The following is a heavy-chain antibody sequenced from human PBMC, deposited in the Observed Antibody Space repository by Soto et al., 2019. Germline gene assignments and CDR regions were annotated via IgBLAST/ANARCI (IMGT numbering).Heavy chain of an antibody. CDR1: GFTFSSYA. CDR2: ISGSGGST. V-gene: IGHV3-23*01. J-gene: IGHJ4*02. CDR3: AKDLGYDSSGYPPYYFAY. Sequence: PGGSLRLACAASGFTFSSYAMSWVRQAPGKGLEWVSAISGSGGSTYYADSVKGRFTISRDNSKNTLYLQMNSLRAEDTAVYYCAKDLGYDSSGYPPYYFAYWGQGTLVPVSS. D-gene: IGHD3-22*01.